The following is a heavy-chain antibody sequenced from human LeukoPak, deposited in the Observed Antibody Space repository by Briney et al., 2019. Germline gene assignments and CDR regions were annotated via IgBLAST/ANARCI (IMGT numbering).Heavy chain of an antibody. CDR2: INAANGNT. V-gene: IGHV1-3*01. J-gene: IGHJ5*02. CDR1: GYTFINYA. D-gene: IGHD1-26*01. CDR3: ARAPGALHFDQ. Sequence: ASVKVSCKASGYTFINYAMHWVRQAPGQRLEWTGWINAANGNTKSSEKFQGRLTITRDTTASTVYLDLSSLRSEDTAVYYCARAPGALHFDQWGQGTLVTVTS.